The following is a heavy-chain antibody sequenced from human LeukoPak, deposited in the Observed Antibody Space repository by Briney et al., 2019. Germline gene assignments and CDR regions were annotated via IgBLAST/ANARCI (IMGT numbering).Heavy chain of an antibody. CDR1: GFTFSSSW. D-gene: IGHD3-3*01. CDR2: MNSDGSTT. CDR3: AKGSITIFGVVTHDAFDI. Sequence: PGGSLRLSCAASGFTFSSSWMHWVRQAPGEGLVWVSRMNSDGSTTNYADSVKGRFTISRDNSKNTLYLQMNSLRAEDTAVYYCAKGSITIFGVVTHDAFDIWGQGTMVTVSS. V-gene: IGHV3-74*01. J-gene: IGHJ3*02.